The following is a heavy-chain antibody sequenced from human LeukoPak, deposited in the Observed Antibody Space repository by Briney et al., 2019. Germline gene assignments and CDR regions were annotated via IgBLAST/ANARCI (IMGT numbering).Heavy chain of an antibody. Sequence: PSETLSLTCTVSGGSISSYYWSWIRQPPGKGLKWIGYIYYSGSTNYNPSLKSRVTISVDTSKNQFSLKLSSVTAADTAVYYCARRLELPTGFDPWGQGTLVTVSS. CDR3: ARRLELPTGFDP. CDR1: GGSISSYY. CDR2: IYYSGST. V-gene: IGHV4-59*08. J-gene: IGHJ5*02. D-gene: IGHD1-26*01.